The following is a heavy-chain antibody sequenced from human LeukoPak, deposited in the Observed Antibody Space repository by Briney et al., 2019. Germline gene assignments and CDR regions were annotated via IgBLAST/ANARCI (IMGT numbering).Heavy chain of an antibody. CDR1: GFTFSNAW. CDR3: ARDPIPGSGYSGSSNGAFDI. J-gene: IGHJ3*02. D-gene: IGHD1-26*01. Sequence: PGGSLRLSCAASGFTFSNAWMSWVRQAPGKGLEWVGRIKSKTDGGTTDYAAPVKGRFTISRDDSKNTLYLQMDSLRAEDTAVYYCARDPIPGSGYSGSSNGAFDIWGQGTMVTVSS. CDR2: IKSKTDGGTT. V-gene: IGHV3-15*01.